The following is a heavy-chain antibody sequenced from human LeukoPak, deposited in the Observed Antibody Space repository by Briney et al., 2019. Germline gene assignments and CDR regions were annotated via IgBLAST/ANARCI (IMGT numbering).Heavy chain of an antibody. CDR2: INTDGSST. CDR3: ARGPQWLETIFDY. J-gene: IGHJ4*02. CDR1: GFTFSSYW. Sequence: GGSLRLSCAASGFTFSSYWMHWVRQAPGKGLVWVSRINTDGSSTSYADSVKGRFTISRDNAKNTLYLQMNSLRAEDTAVYYCARGPQWLETIFDYWGQGTLVTVSS. D-gene: IGHD6-19*01. V-gene: IGHV3-74*01.